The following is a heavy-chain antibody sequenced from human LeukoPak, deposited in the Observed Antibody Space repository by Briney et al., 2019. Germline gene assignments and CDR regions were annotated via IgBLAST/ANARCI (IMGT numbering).Heavy chain of an antibody. J-gene: IGHJ4*02. V-gene: IGHV3-11*05. D-gene: IGHD3-16*02. CDR3: ARGEGSYPPDY. Sequence: YPGGSLRLSCAASGFTFSDYSMSWIRQAPGKGLEWVSYISSSSSYTNYADSVKGRFTISRDNSKNSLYLQMNSLRAEDTAVYYCARGEGSYPPDYWGQGTLVTVSS. CDR2: ISSSSSYT. CDR1: GFTFSDYS.